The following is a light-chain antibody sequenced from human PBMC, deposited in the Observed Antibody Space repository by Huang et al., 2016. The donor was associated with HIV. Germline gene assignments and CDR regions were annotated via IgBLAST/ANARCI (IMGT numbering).Light chain of an antibody. Sequence: EIVMTQSPATLSVSPGERAILSCRASQSVSRNLAWYQPKSGQAPRLLIYAASTRATGIPARFSGSGSGTEFTLTISSLQSEDFAVYYCQQYNNWPPYTFGQGTKVEIK. CDR3: QQYNNWPPYT. CDR2: AAS. J-gene: IGKJ2*01. V-gene: IGKV3-15*01. CDR1: QSVSRN.